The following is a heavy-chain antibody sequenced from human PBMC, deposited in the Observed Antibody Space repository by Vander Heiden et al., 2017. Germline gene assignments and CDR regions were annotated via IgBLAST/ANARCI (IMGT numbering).Heavy chain of an antibody. CDR2: IIPIFGTA. V-gene: IGHV1-69*01. CDR3: ARGVWGGNPHFDY. J-gene: IGHJ4*02. Sequence: QVQLVQSGAEVKKPGSSVKVSCKASGGTFSSYATSWVRQAPGQGLGWVGGIIPIFGTANPAPKFQGRVPITADESTSTAYMELSSLRSEDTAVYYCARGVWGGNPHFDYWGQGTLVTVSS. CDR1: GGTFSSYA. D-gene: IGHD3-10*01.